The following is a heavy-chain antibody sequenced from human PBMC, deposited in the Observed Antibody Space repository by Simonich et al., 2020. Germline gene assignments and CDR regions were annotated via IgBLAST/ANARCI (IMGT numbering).Heavy chain of an antibody. D-gene: IGHD3-16*01. V-gene: IGHV4-34*01. CDR1: GGSFSGYY. CDR3: ARPLGIVWAFDI. J-gene: IGHJ3*02. CDR2: INHRGTT. Sequence: QVQLQQWGAGLLKPSETLSLTCAVYGGSFSGYYWSGIRQHPGKGLERFGEINHRGTTNYTPPLKSRVTISVDTSKNQFSLKLSSVTAADTAVYYCARPLGIVWAFDIWGQGTMVTVSS.